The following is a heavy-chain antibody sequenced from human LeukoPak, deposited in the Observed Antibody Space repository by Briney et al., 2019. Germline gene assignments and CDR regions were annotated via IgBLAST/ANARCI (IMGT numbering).Heavy chain of an antibody. D-gene: IGHD5-18*01. J-gene: IGHJ4*02. Sequence: PSETLSLTCTVSGGSLSTYYWSWIRQPPGKGLEWVGYIYYSGSPNYNPSLKSRVTLSLDRPKNQFSLRLSSVTAADTAVYYCARRGGGYSYDAWGQGTLVTVSS. CDR2: IYYSGSP. V-gene: IGHV4-59*08. CDR3: ARRGGGYSYDA. CDR1: GGSLSTYY.